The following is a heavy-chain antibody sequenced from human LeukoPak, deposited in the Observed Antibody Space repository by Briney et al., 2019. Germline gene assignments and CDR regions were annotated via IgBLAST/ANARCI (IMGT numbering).Heavy chain of an antibody. CDR1: GDSIRSLY. Sequence: SETLSLTCTVSGDSIRSLYWSWIRQPPGKGQEWIGYIYYSGSTNYNPSLKSRVTISVDTSKNQFSLKLSSVTAADAAVYYCARGYCSSTSCPIDYWGQGTLVTVSS. J-gene: IGHJ4*02. CDR3: ARGYCSSTSCPIDY. CDR2: IYYSGST. D-gene: IGHD2-2*01. V-gene: IGHV4-59*01.